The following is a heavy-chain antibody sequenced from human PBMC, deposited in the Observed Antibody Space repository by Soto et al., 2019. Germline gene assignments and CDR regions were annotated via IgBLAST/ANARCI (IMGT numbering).Heavy chain of an antibody. V-gene: IGHV3-30*18. J-gene: IGHJ4*02. D-gene: IGHD6-13*01. Sequence: GGSLRLSCAASGFTFSSYGMHWVRQAPGKGLEWVAVISYDGSNKYYADSVKGRFTISRDNSKNTLYLQMNSLRAEDTAVYYCAKVKGIAAAGTTRAYFDYWGQGTLVTVSS. CDR3: AKVKGIAAAGTTRAYFDY. CDR2: ISYDGSNK. CDR1: GFTFSSYG.